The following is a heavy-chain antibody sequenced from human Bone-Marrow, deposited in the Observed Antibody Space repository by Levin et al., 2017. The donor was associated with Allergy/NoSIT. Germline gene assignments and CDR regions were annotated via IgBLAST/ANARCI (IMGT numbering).Heavy chain of an antibody. Sequence: SGPTLVKPTETLTLTCSFSGFSLRNSGVGVGWIRQPPGKALEWLALIYWDDDKRYRSSLKRRLTITKDTSKNQVVLTMTNMDPVDTATYYCAHLYYYGSGSFLNWFDPWGQGMLVTVSS. J-gene: IGHJ5*02. CDR3: AHLYYYGSGSFLNWFDP. CDR2: IYWDDDK. V-gene: IGHV2-5*02. D-gene: IGHD3-10*01. CDR1: GFSLRNSGVG.